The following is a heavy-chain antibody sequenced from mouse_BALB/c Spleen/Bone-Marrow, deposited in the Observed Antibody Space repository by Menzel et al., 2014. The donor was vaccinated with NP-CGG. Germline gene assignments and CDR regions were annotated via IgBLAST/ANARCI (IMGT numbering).Heavy chain of an antibody. CDR1: GYTFTDYN. V-gene: IGHV1S29*02. J-gene: IGHJ3*01. D-gene: IGHD1-1*01. Sequence: EVPVVESGPELVKPGASVKISCKASGYTFTDYNIHWVKQSHGKSLEWIGYIYPYNGGTGYNQKFKSKATLTVDNSSSTAYMELRSLTSEDSAVYYCARSYYYGSGFGWFAYWGQGTLVTVSA. CDR3: ARSYYYGSGFGWFAY. CDR2: IYPYNGGT.